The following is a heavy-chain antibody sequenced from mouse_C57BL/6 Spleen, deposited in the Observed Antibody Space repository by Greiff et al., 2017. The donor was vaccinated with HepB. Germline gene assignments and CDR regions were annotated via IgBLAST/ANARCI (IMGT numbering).Heavy chain of an antibody. CDR3: ARSPVVTHGYFDV. J-gene: IGHJ1*03. CDR2: IYPGDGDT. CDR1: GYAFSSSW. Sequence: QVQLQQSGPELVKPGASVKISCKASGYAFSSSWMNWVKQRPGKGLEWIGRIYPGDGDTNYNGKFKGKATLTADKSSSTAYMQLSSLTSEDSAVYFCARSPVVTHGYFDVWGTGTTVTVSS. V-gene: IGHV1-82*01. D-gene: IGHD1-1*01.